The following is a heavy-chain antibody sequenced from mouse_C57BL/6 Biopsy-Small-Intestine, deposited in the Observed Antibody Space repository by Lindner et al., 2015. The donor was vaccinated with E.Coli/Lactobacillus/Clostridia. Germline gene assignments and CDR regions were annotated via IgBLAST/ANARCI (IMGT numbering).Heavy chain of an antibody. V-gene: IGHV1-7*01. CDR3: ARTVNFAYFDF. D-gene: IGHD1-1*01. CDR1: GYTFTSYR. Sequence: VQLQESGAELAKPGASVKLSCKASGYTFTSYRMHWVKQRPGQGLEWIGYIYPSDSYTKYNQKFKDKVTLTADKSSSTAYMQLSSLTYEDSAVYYCARTVNFAYFDFWGQGTTLTVSS. CDR2: IYPSDSYT. J-gene: IGHJ2*01.